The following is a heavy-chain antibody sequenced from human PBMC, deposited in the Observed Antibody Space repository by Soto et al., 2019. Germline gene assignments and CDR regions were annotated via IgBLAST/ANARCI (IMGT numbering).Heavy chain of an antibody. CDR3: AREGASGFGMDV. D-gene: IGHD1-26*01. V-gene: IGHV4-4*07. J-gene: IGHJ6*02. Sequence: PSETLSLTCNVSGGSIRSNCWSWIRQPAGKALEWIGRIYTSGTTNYNPSLKSRATMLIDTSKNQFSLILSSVTAADTGVYYCAREGASGFGMDVWGQGTTVTVSS. CDR2: IYTSGTT. CDR1: GGSIRSNC.